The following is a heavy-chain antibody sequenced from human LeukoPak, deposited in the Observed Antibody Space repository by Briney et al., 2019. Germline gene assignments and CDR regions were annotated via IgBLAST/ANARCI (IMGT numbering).Heavy chain of an antibody. CDR2: ISYDGSNK. CDR1: GFTFSSYA. J-gene: IGHJ4*02. V-gene: IGHV3-30*04. Sequence: GGSLRLSCAASGFTFSSYAMHWVRQAPGKGLEWVAVISYDGSNKYYADSVKGRFTISRDNAKNSLYLQMNSLRAEDTAVYYCSRWRNAKLDYWGQGTLVTVSS. D-gene: IGHD4-11*01. CDR3: SRWRNAKLDY.